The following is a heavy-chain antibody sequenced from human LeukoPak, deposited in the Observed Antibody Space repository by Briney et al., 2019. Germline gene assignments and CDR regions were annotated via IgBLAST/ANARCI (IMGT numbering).Heavy chain of an antibody. V-gene: IGHV1-2*02. Sequence: ASVKVSCKASGYTFTGYYMHWVRQAPGQGLEWMGWINPNSGGTKYAQKFQGRVTMTRDTSISTAYMELSRLRSDDTAVYYCARGGYDYHFDYWGQGTLVTVSP. CDR2: INPNSGGT. D-gene: IGHD3-16*01. CDR3: ARGGYDYHFDY. CDR1: GYTFTGYY. J-gene: IGHJ4*02.